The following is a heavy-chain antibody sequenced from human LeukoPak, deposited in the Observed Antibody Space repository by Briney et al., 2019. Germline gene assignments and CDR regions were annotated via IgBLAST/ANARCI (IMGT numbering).Heavy chain of an antibody. CDR2: INPDGSGT. J-gene: IGHJ4*02. Sequence: GSLRLSCAASGFTFSSSWIHLVRQAPGKGLVWVSRINPDGSGTDYADSVKGRFTISRDNARNTLYLQMNSLRAEDTAVYYCVRNLGGPLDYWGQGTLVTVSS. CDR1: GFTFSSSW. CDR3: VRNLGGPLDY. V-gene: IGHV3-74*01.